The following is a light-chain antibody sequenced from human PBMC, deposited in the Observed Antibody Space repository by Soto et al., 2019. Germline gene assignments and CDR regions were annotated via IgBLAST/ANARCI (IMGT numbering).Light chain of an antibody. CDR2: DTS. CDR3: QQRSNWPIT. CDR1: QSVSSY. J-gene: IGKJ5*01. V-gene: IGKV3-11*01. Sequence: EIVLTQSPATLSLSPLVRATLSCRASQSVSSYLAWYQQKPGQAPRLLIFDTSNRATGIPARFSGSGSGTDFTLTISGLEPEDFAVYYCQQRSNWPITFGQGTRLEIK.